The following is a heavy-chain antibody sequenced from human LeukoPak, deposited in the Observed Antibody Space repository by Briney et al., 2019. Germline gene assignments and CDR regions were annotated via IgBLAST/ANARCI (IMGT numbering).Heavy chain of an antibody. V-gene: IGHV3-74*01. J-gene: IGHJ4*02. Sequence: GGSLRLSCAACGFSFSTYWMHWVRQAPGMGLVWVSRSNGDGTDTIYADSVKGRFTISRDNAKNTLYLQMNSLRAEDTAVYYCARDSHGGVDYWGQGTLVTVSS. D-gene: IGHD3-10*01. CDR1: GFSFSTYW. CDR3: ARDSHGGVDY. CDR2: SNGDGTDT.